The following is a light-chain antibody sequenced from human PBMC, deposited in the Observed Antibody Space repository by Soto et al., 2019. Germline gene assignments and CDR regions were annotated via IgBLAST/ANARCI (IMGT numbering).Light chain of an antibody. CDR1: SSDVGGYNY. CDR2: EVS. CDR3: SSYTSTLTWV. V-gene: IGLV2-14*01. Sequence: QSVLTQPASVSGSPGQSITISCTGASSDVGGYNYVSWYQQHPGKAPKLMISEVSNRPSGVSNRFSGSKSGNTDSLTISWLQAEDEADYYCSSYTSTLTWVFGGGTKLNVL. J-gene: IGLJ3*02.